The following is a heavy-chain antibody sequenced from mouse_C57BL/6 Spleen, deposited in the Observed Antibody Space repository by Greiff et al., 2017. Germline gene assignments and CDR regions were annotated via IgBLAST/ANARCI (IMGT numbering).Heavy chain of an antibody. V-gene: IGHV5-17*01. CDR3: ARNEYDGYAMDY. CDR2: ISSSSSTI. D-gene: IGHD2-4*01. J-gene: IGHJ4*01. CDR1: GFTFSDYG. Sequence: EVQLQESGGGLVKPGGSLKLSCAASGFTFSDYGMHWVRQAPGKGLEWVAYISSSSSTIYYADTVKGRVTISRDNAKNTLFLQMTSLRAEDTAMYYCARNEYDGYAMDYWGQGTSVTVSS.